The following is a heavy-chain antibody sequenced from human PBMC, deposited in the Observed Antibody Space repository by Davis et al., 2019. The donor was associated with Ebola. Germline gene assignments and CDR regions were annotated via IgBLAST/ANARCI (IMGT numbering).Heavy chain of an antibody. CDR2: INTNTGNP. D-gene: IGHD2-15*01. V-gene: IGHV7-4-1*02. CDR3: ARAGGDFPGGYCSGGSCEWSY. J-gene: IGHJ4*02. Sequence: ASVKVSCKASGYTFTSYAMHWVRQAHGQGLEWMGWINTNTGNPTYAQGFTGRFVFSLDTSVSTAYLQISSLKAEDTAVYYCARAGGDFPGGYCSGGSCEWSYWGQGTLVTVSS. CDR1: GYTFTSYA.